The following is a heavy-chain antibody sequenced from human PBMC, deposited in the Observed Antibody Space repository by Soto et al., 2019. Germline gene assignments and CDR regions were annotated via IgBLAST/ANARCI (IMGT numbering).Heavy chain of an antibody. Sequence: SETLSLTCTVSGGSSRGHYWSWIRQPPGKGLEWIGYSYYSGTTNYNPSLKSRVTISVDTSQNQLSLKLSSVTAADTAMFYCASFSFYVFWSGPPPFWGQGTMVTVSS. V-gene: IGHV4-59*11. CDR3: ASFSFYVFWSGPPPF. CDR2: SYYSGTT. J-gene: IGHJ3*01. CDR1: GGSSRGHY. D-gene: IGHD3-3*01.